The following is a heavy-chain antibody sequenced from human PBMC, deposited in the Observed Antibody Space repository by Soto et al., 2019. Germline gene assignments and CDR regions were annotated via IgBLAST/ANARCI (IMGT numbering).Heavy chain of an antibody. V-gene: IGHV4-39*01. Sequence: PSETLSLTCTASGGSISSSGYFWAWIRQPPGKALEWIGSVSSSGNTYYNPSLQSRVTISLDTSQNQFSLKLNSVTAADTAVYSCARRGKAAARHFDYWGQGTLVTVSS. J-gene: IGHJ4*02. D-gene: IGHD6-13*01. CDR3: ARRGKAAARHFDY. CDR2: VSSSGNT. CDR1: GGSISSSGYF.